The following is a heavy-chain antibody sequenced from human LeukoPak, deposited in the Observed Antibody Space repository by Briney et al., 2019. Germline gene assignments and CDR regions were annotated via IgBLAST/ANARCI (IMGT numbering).Heavy chain of an antibody. J-gene: IGHJ5*01. CDR2: ISGRGDLT. D-gene: IGHD3-22*01. V-gene: IGHV3-23*01. CDR3: AKDRPNYYGNNGHYYRRDGDS. CDR1: GFTFSIYA. Sequence: QTGGSLRLSCAASGFTFSIYAMSWVRQAPGKGLEWVSSISGRGDLTFYAGSVKGRFTISRDNYKNTLYLQINSLRAEDTAIYYCAKDRPNYYGNNGHYYRRDGDSWGQGTLVTVSS.